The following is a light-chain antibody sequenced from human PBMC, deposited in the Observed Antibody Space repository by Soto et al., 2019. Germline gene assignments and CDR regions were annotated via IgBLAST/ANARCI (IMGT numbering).Light chain of an antibody. CDR1: SSGVGGYNY. CDR3: SSYTSSSTVV. Sequence: QSVLTQPASVSGSPGQSITISCTGTSSGVGGYNYVSWYQQHPGEAPKLMIYDVSNRPSGVSNRFSGSKSGNTASLTISGLQAEDEADYYCSSYTSSSTVVFGGGTKLTVL. J-gene: IGLJ2*01. V-gene: IGLV2-14*01. CDR2: DVS.